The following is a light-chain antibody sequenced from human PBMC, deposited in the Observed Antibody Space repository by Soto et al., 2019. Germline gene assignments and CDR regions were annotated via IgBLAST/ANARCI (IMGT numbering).Light chain of an antibody. CDR2: EVS. Sequence: QSVLTQPASVSGSPGQSITISCTGTSSDVGAYDYVSWYQQHPGKAPKLIIYEVSNRPSGISNRFSGSKSANTASLTISGLQAEDEADYYCSSYTSRSTRVFGGGTKVTVL. CDR1: SSDVGAYDY. V-gene: IGLV2-14*01. CDR3: SSYTSRSTRV. J-gene: IGLJ3*02.